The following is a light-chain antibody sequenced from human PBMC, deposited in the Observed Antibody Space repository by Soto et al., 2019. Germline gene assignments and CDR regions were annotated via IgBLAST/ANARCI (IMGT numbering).Light chain of an antibody. CDR3: QQYFEWPPMT. J-gene: IGKJ1*01. CDR1: ETVATN. Sequence: VMTQSPATLSVSPGERATLSCWASETVATNLAWYQQKPGQAPRLLISGASTRAAGISDRFRGSGSGTEFTLTISSLRSEDSAIYYWQQYFEWPPMTFGQGTKV. V-gene: IGKV3-15*01. CDR2: GAS.